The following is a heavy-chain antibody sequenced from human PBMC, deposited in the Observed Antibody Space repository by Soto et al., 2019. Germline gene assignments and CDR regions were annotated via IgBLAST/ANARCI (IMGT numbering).Heavy chain of an antibody. CDR3: ARHTDSGSYKPFDY. CDR2: ISYSGST. V-gene: IGHV4-39*01. CDR1: GGSISSNTYY. J-gene: IGHJ4*02. D-gene: IGHD1-26*01. Sequence: QLQLQVSGPGLVKPSETLSLTCTVSGGSISSNTYYWGWLRQPPGKGLEWIGSISYSGSTYYNPSLKSRLTISVDTSKNQFSLKLSSVTAADTAVYYCARHTDSGSYKPFDYWGQGSLVTVSS.